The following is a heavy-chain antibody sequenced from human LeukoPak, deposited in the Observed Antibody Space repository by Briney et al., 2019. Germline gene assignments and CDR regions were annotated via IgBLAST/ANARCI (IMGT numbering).Heavy chain of an antibody. D-gene: IGHD7-27*01. Sequence: GASVKVSCKASGYTFTSYPMHWVRQAPGQRLEWMGWINAGNGYTKYSQKFQGRVTVTRDTSANTAYMELSSLRSEDTAVYYCATLWDETGDDYWGQGTLVTVSS. J-gene: IGHJ4*02. CDR1: GYTFTSYP. V-gene: IGHV1-3*01. CDR3: ATLWDETGDDY. CDR2: INAGNGYT.